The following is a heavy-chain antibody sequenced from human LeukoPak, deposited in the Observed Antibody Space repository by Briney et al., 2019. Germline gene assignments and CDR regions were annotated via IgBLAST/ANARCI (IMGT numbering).Heavy chain of an antibody. CDR1: GGSISSGGYY. V-gene: IGHV4-39*07. CDR2: INHSGST. J-gene: IGHJ4*02. CDR3: ARLLKGRRHYFDY. Sequence: SETLSLTCTVSGGSISSGGYYWSWIRQPPGKGLEWIGEINHSGSTNYNPSLKSRVTISVDTSKNQFSLKLSSVTAADTAVYYCARLLKGRRHYFDYWGQGTLVTVSS. D-gene: IGHD3-10*01.